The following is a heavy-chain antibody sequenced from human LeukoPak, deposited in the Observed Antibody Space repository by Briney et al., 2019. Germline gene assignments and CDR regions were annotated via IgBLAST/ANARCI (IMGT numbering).Heavy chain of an antibody. J-gene: IGHJ4*02. V-gene: IGHV1-8*01. CDR2: MNPNSGNT. Sequence: ASVKVSCKASGYTFTSYDINWVRQATGQGLEWMGWMNPNSGNTGYAQKFQGRVTMTRNTSISTAYMGLSSLRSEDKAVYYCARGLTYYDYVWGSYRLSEGNDYWGQGTLVTVSS. CDR1: GYTFTSYD. CDR3: ARGLTYYDYVWGSYRLSEGNDY. D-gene: IGHD3-16*02.